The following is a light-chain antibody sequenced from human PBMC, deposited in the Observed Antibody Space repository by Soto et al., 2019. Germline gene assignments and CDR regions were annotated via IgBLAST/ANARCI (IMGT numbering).Light chain of an antibody. CDR3: QQFNNYPT. CDR2: DAS. Sequence: SQMTHSPASRSASVGDRLTITFRASQGISSAVAWYQQRPGKAPKLLMYDASSLESGVPSRFSGSGSGTDFTLTISSLQPEDFATYYCQQFNNYPTFGGGTKVDI. V-gene: IGKV1D-13*01. J-gene: IGKJ4*01. CDR1: QGISSA.